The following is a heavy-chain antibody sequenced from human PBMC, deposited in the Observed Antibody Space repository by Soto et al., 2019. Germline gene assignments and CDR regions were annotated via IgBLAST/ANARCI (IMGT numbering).Heavy chain of an antibody. J-gene: IGHJ4*02. CDR2: ISAYNGNT. V-gene: IGHV1-18*01. Sequence: APVKVSCKASGYTFTSYGISWVRQAPGQGLEWMGWISAYNGNTNYAQKLQGRVTMTTDTSTSTAYMELRSLRSDDTAVYYCARDLRPLRSIAAAGRTNRFDYWGKGTLVTVSS. D-gene: IGHD6-13*01. CDR1: GYTFTSYG. CDR3: ARDLRPLRSIAAAGRTNRFDY.